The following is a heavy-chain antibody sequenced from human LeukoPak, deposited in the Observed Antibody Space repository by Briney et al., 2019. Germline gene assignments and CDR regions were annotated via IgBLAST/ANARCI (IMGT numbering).Heavy chain of an antibody. CDR2: ISGSGGST. CDR3: AKDMRLLWFRTVDY. J-gene: IGHJ4*02. CDR1: GFTFSSYA. D-gene: IGHD3-10*01. Sequence: GGSLRLSCAASGFTFSSYAMSWVRQAPGKGLEWVSAISGSGGSTYYADSVKGRFTISRDNSKNTLYLQMNSLRAEDTAVYYCAKDMRLLWFRTVDYWGQGTLVTVSS. V-gene: IGHV3-23*01.